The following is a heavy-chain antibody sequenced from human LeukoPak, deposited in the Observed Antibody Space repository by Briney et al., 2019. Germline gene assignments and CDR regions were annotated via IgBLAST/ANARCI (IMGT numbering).Heavy chain of an antibody. CDR1: ELTLSNYC. D-gene: IGHD2-2*02. CDR3: ATQRTASCYTAVVK. J-gene: IGHJ4*02. Sequence: GGSLRLSCAASELTLSNYCMTWVRQGPGKGLEWVATIKRDGAETYYVDSVRGRFTISRDNAENSVYLRMNSLRAEDTAAYFCATQRTASCYTAVVKWGQGTLVTVSS. V-gene: IGHV3-7*03. CDR2: IKRDGAET.